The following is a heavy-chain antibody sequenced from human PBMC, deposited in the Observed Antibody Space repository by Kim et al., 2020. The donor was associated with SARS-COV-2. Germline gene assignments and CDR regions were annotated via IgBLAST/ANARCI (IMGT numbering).Heavy chain of an antibody. Sequence: SETLSLTCTVSGGSMSGSYWSWIRQPPGKGLEWIGYIYYSGSTNYNVSLKSRVTISVDMSKNQFSLNLSSVTAADTAVYYCARGGWYEDYWGQGTRVIVS. V-gene: IGHV4-59*13. J-gene: IGHJ4*02. CDR1: GGSMSGSY. D-gene: IGHD6-19*01. CDR2: IYYSGST. CDR3: ARGGWYEDY.